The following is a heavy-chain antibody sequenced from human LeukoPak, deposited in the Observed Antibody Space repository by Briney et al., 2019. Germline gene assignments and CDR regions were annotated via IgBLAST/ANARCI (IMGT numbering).Heavy chain of an antibody. CDR1: GFTFSSYG. J-gene: IGHJ4*02. Sequence: GGSLRLSCAASGFTFSSYGMSWVRQAPGKGLEWVSAISGSGGSTYYADSVKGRFTISRDNSKNTLYLQMNNLRAEDTAIYYCARASYFDWLSFDYWGQGTLVTVSS. CDR2: ISGSGGST. CDR3: ARASYFDWLSFDY. D-gene: IGHD3-9*01. V-gene: IGHV3-23*01.